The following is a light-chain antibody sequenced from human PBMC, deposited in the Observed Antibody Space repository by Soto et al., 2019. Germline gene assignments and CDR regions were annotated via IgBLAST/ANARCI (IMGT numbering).Light chain of an antibody. Sequence: AAVSLTQRERATLSCRASRSVSRNLAWYQQKPGRAPRLLIYGASTRATGIPARFSGSGSGTEFTLTISCLQSEDFAIHYCKTYTIWLLCPFGHGSK. CDR3: KTYTIWLLCP. J-gene: IGKJ1*01. CDR1: RSVSRN. V-gene: IGKV3-15*01. CDR2: GAS.